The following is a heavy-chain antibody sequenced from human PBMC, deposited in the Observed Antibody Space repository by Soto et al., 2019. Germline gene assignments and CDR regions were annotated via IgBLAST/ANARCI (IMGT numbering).Heavy chain of an antibody. CDR1: GLTFSRSA. D-gene: IGHD2-15*01. V-gene: IGHV1-58*01. J-gene: IGHJ4*02. Sequence: ASVKVSCKASGLTFSRSAVQWVRQARGQGLEWVGWIVVASGKTEYAQKFQERVSISRDMSTRTVYMDLSSLTSEDTAIYYCAATLDWGSYDFGGYPSWGLGTPVTVSS. CDR3: AATLDWGSYDFGGYPS. CDR2: IVVASGKT.